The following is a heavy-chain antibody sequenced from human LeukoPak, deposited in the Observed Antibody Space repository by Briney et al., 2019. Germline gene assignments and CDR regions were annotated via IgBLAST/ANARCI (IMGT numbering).Heavy chain of an antibody. D-gene: IGHD6-19*01. CDR1: GFTFSSYE. CDR3: AKDRLRGVAGSFDY. CDR2: ISSSGSTI. J-gene: IGHJ4*02. Sequence: GGSLRLSCAASGFTFSSYEMNWVRQAPGKGLEWVSYISSSGSTIYYADSVKGRFTISRDNAKNSLYLQMNSLRAEDTAVYYCAKDRLRGVAGSFDYWGQGTLVTVSS. V-gene: IGHV3-48*03.